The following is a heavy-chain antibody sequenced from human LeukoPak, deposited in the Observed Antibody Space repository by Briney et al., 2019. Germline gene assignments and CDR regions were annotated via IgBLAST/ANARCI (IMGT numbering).Heavy chain of an antibody. CDR1: GFTFGDYA. CDR2: IRSKAYGGTT. J-gene: IGHJ6*02. CDR3: TRAGQYYDFWSGSSGMDV. Sequence: GGSLRLSCTASGFTFGDYAMSWFRQAPGKGLEWVGFIRSKAYGGTTEYAASVKGRFTISRDDSKSIAYLQMNSLKTEDTAVYYCTRAGQYYDFWSGSSGMDVWGQGTTVTVSS. D-gene: IGHD3-3*01. V-gene: IGHV3-49*03.